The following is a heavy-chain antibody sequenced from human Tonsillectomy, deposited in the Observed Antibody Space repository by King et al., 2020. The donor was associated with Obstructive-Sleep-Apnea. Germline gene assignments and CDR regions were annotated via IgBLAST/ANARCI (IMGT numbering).Heavy chain of an antibody. J-gene: IGHJ6*02. CDR1: GFTFDDFA. V-gene: IGHV3-43D*03. CDR2: ISWDGTST. D-gene: IGHD5-12*01. CDR3: AKDVDVAGYNGMDV. Sequence: VQLVESGGVVIQPGGSLRLSCAASGFTFDDFAMHWVRQAPGKGLEWVSLISWDGTSTYYADSVKGRFIISRDNSKNSLYLQVNSLRAEDTALYYCAKDVDVAGYNGMDVWGQGTTVTVSS.